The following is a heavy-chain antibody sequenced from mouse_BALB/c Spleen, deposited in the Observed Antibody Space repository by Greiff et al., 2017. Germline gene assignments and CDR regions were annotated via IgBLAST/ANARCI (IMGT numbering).Heavy chain of an antibody. D-gene: IGHD2-1*01. CDR2: IWGGGST. J-gene: IGHJ3*01. V-gene: IGHV2-6-4*01. CDR3: ARNDYGNPAWFAY. Sequence: QVQLKESGPGLVAPSQSLSITCTVSGFSLSRYSVHWVRQPPGKGLEWLGMIWGGGSTDYNSSLKSRLSISKDNSKSQVFLKMNSLQTDDTAMYYCARNDYGNPAWFAYWGQGTLVTVSA. CDR1: GFSLSRYS.